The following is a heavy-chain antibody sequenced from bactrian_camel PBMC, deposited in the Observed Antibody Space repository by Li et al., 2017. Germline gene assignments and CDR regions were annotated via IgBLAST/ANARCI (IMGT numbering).Heavy chain of an antibody. V-gene: IGHV3-3*01. J-gene: IGHJ4*01. CDR1: RDIFSNCV. Sequence: HVQLVESGGGSVEAGGSLKLSCAASRDIFSNCVMGWFRQAPGSEREGVAAIYFGGGSTYYADSVKGRFTISQDNAKNTVYLQMDNLKPEDTATYYCAAVERRRLTNKQDLGRAELYTVWGQGTQVTVS. CDR2: IYFGGGST. CDR3: AAVERRRLTNKQDLGRAELYTV. D-gene: IGHD2*01.